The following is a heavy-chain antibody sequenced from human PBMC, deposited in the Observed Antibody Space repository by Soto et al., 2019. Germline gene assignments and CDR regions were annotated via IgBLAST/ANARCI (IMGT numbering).Heavy chain of an antibody. D-gene: IGHD3-3*01. CDR2: IYWDEDK. V-gene: IGHV2-5*02. Sequence: QITLNESGPTQVKPRQTLTLTCTFSGFSLTTSGVGVGWIRQSPGKAPEWLALIYWDEDKRYSQSLKSRLTTTKDTSKKQVVLTMADLDPADTATYYCAHIVLRTVFGLVTTTAIYFDFWGQGTPVAVSS. CDR3: AHIVLRTVFGLVTTTAIYFDF. J-gene: IGHJ4*02. CDR1: GFSLTTSGVG.